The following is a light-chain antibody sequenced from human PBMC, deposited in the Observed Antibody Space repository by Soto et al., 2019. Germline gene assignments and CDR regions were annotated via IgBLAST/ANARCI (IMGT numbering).Light chain of an antibody. CDR1: QGINSA. Sequence: AIQLTQSPSSLSASVGDSVSITCRASQGINSALAWYQHKPGKSPRLLIYDASSLQSGVPSRCRGSESGTDCTLTISGLQPEDFATYFCQQLKSYPFTFGQGTRLG. V-gene: IGKV1-13*02. J-gene: IGKJ5*01. CDR2: DAS. CDR3: QQLKSYPFT.